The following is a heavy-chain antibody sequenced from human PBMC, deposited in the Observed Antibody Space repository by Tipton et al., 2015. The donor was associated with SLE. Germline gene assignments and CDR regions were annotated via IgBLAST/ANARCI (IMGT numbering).Heavy chain of an antibody. V-gene: IGHV4-34*01. CDR2: INHSGST. Sequence: TLSLTCAVYGGSFSGYYWIWIRQPPGKGLEWIGEINHSGSTNYNPSLKSRVTISVDPSKNQFSRKLSSVTAADTALYYCARGAATWDSSSGMDGWGQGTTVAGSS. D-gene: IGHD6-13*01. J-gene: IGHJ6*02. CDR1: GGSFSGYY. CDR3: ARGAATWDSSSGMDG.